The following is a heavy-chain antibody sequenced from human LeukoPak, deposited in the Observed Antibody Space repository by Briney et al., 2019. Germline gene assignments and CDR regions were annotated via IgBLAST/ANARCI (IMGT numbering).Heavy chain of an antibody. CDR3: ARATTYDILTGFSDY. CDR2: ISSSSSYI. V-gene: IGHV3-21*01. Sequence: NPGGSLRLSCVTSGFVFSSYSMNWVRQAPGKGLEWVSSISSSSSYIYYADSVKGRFTISRDNAKKSLYLQMNSLRAEDTAVYYCARATTYDILTGFSDYWGQGTLVTVSS. CDR1: GFVFSSYS. D-gene: IGHD3-9*01. J-gene: IGHJ4*02.